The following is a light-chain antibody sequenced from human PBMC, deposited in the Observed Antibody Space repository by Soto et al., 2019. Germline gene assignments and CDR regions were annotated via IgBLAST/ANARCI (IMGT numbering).Light chain of an antibody. J-gene: IGKJ1*01. CDR2: AAS. V-gene: IGKV1-27*01. CDR3: QKYNTVPWT. CDR1: QGINHF. Sequence: DIQMTQSPSSLSASVGDIITITCRASQGINHFLAWYQPKPGKAPKLLIYAASTLQSGVPSRFSGSGSGTDFTLTISSLQPEDVATYYCQKYNTVPWTFGQGTKVEIK.